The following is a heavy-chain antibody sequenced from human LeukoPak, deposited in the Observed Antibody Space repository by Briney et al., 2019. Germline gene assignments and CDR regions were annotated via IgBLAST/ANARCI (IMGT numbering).Heavy chain of an antibody. V-gene: IGHV4-59*01. CDR1: GGSISSYY. D-gene: IGHD5-18*01. CDR2: LSKSGNT. J-gene: IGHJ3*02. CDR3: ARALYVNSFYAFVI. Sequence: SQTLSLTCTVSGGSISSYYWSWIRLPPGKGLEWIGYLSKSGNTNYSPSLTSQVTIFGDTSKNQFFLNLGSVTAADTAVYYCARALYVNSFYAFVIWGQGTLCTVSS.